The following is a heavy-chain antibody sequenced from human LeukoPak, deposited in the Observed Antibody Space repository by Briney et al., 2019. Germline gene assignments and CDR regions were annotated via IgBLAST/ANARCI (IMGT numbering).Heavy chain of an antibody. CDR2: ISSSSSYI. Sequence: GGSLRLSCAASGFTFSSYSMNWVRQAPGKGLEWVSSISSSSSYIYYADSVKGRFTISRDNAKNSLYLQMNSLRAEDTAVYYCAKVRGNNHYYYYYMDVWGKGPRSPSP. CDR1: GFTFSSYS. J-gene: IGHJ6*03. CDR3: AKVRGNNHYYYYYMDV. V-gene: IGHV3-21*04. D-gene: IGHD4-23*01.